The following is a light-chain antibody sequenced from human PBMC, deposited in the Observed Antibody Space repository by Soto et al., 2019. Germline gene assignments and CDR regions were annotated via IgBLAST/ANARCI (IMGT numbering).Light chain of an antibody. Sequence: EVVMTQSPDTLSVSPGERVTLSCRASQSLRSNLAWYQQKPGQAPRLLIYGASTRATGIPARFSGSGSGTEFTLTISGLQSEDFAVYYCQQYNNFWTFGQGTKVEIK. CDR3: QQYNNFWT. CDR2: GAS. V-gene: IGKV3-15*01. J-gene: IGKJ1*01. CDR1: QSLRSN.